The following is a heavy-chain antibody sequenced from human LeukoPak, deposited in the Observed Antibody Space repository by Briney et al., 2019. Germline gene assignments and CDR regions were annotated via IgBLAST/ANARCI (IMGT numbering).Heavy chain of an antibody. J-gene: IGHJ4*02. D-gene: IGHD6-19*01. Sequence: PGGSLRLSCAASGFTFSSYAMSWVRQAPGKGLEWVSAISGSGGSTYYADSVKGRFTISRDNSKNTLYLQMNSLRAEDTAVYYCAKGMEQWLVTELDYWGQGTLVTVSS. V-gene: IGHV3-23*01. CDR1: GFTFSSYA. CDR3: AKGMEQWLVTELDY. CDR2: ISGSGGST.